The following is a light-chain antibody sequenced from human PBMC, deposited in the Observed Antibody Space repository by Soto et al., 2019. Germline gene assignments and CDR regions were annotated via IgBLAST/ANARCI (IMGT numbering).Light chain of an antibody. CDR3: MQGEHWPIT. CDR2: KVS. Sequence: VLMTQSPLSLPVTLGQPASISCRSNQSLVHIDGIAYFSWFQQRPGRSPRRLIYKVSNRDSGVPARFSGSGSGTDFALKISRVEAEDVGVYYCMQGEHWPITFGQGTRLEIK. J-gene: IGKJ5*01. CDR1: QSLVHIDGIAY. V-gene: IGKV2-30*02.